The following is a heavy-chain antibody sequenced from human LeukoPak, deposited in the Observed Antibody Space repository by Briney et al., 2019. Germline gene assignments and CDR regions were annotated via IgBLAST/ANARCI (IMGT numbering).Heavy chain of an antibody. V-gene: IGHV5-51*07. Sequence: GESLKISCKGSGYSFTTNWIGWVHQMPGKGLEWMGLIYPGDSDTRYSPSFQGQVTISADKSISTAYLQWSSLKASDTAMYYCTRLKNGYGDYWGQGTLVTVSS. J-gene: IGHJ4*02. CDR2: IYPGDSDT. D-gene: IGHD5-12*01. CDR3: TRLKNGYGDY. CDR1: GYSFTTNW.